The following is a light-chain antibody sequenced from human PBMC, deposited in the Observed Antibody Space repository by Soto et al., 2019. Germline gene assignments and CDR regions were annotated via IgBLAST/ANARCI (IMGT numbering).Light chain of an antibody. CDR3: QEYNSYPVS. Sequence: QVTQSPATLSAFVGDRVTISCRARQSIGTWLAWYQQKPGKAPKLLIYDASTLESGVPSRFSGSGSGTEFTLTISSLQPEDVATYYCQEYNSYPVSFGQRTRLEI. CDR2: DAS. CDR1: QSIGTW. J-gene: IGKJ5*01. V-gene: IGKV1-5*01.